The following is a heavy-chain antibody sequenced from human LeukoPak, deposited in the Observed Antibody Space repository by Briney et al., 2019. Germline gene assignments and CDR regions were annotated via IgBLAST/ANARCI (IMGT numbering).Heavy chain of an antibody. D-gene: IGHD3-3*01. CDR3: AKDKRTYYDFWSGYFLFYY. CDR2: ICGSGGST. V-gene: IGHV3-23*01. CDR1: GFTFSSYA. J-gene: IGHJ4*02. Sequence: GGSLRLSCAASGFTFSSYAMSWVRQAPGKGLEWVSAICGSGGSTYYADSVKGRFTISRDNSKNTLYLQMNSLRAEDTAVYYCAKDKRTYYDFWSGYFLFYYWGQGTLVTVSS.